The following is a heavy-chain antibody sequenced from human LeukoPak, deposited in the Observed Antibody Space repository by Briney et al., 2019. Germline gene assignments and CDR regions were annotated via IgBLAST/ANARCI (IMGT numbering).Heavy chain of an antibody. V-gene: IGHV1-24*01. CDR2: VDPDDGQR. D-gene: IGHD4-11*01. CDR1: GYTLNDIS. J-gene: IGHJ5*02. Sequence: GASVKVSCKISGYTLNDISVHWVRQPPGKGLEWMGGVDPDDGQRVYAQRFQGRVTMTEDTSTNTAYMELSRLGSEGTAVYFCAAVSGHYTLLDAWGQGALVTIST. CDR3: AAVSGHYTLLDA.